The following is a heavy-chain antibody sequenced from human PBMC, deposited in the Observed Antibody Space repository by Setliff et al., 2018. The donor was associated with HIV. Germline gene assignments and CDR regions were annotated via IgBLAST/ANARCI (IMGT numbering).Heavy chain of an antibody. CDR1: GYTFTNYG. V-gene: IGHV1-18*01. D-gene: IGHD5-12*01. CDR3: AATGSGGYVH. Sequence: GASVKVSCKTSGYTFTNYGVSWVRQAPGQGLQWLGCINTYTGYTHYAKDLQARVTMTTNTSTSTAYMYLRSLTSDDTAIYYCAATGSGGYVHWGQGTPVTVSS. J-gene: IGHJ4*02. CDR2: INTYTGYT.